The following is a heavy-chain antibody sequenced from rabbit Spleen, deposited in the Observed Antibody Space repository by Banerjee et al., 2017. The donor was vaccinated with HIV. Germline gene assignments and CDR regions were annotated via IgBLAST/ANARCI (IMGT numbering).Heavy chain of an antibody. V-gene: IGHV1S40*01. CDR2: IAGSSSGFT. J-gene: IGHJ4*01. CDR1: GLSFSSTYY. Sequence: QSLEESRGGLVQPEGSLTLTCTASGLSFSSTYYMCWVRQAPGKGLEWISCIAGSSSGFTYSASWVNGRFTISKTSSTTVTLQMTSLTAADTATYFCVREADSGYNLWGPGTLVTVS. D-gene: IGHD1-1*01. CDR3: VREADSGYNL.